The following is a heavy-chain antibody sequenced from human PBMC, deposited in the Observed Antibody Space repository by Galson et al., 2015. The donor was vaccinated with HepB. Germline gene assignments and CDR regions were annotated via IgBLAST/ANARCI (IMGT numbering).Heavy chain of an antibody. CDR1: GFTFSSYS. J-gene: IGHJ3*02. CDR3: ARDLGDYIWGSYAFDI. CDR2: ISSSSSTI. Sequence: SLRLSCAASGFTFSSYSMNWVRQAPGKGLEWVSYISSSSSTIYYADSVKGRFTISRDNAKNSLYLQMNSLRAEDTAVYYCARDLGDYIWGSYAFDIWGQGTMVTVSS. D-gene: IGHD3-16*01. V-gene: IGHV3-48*01.